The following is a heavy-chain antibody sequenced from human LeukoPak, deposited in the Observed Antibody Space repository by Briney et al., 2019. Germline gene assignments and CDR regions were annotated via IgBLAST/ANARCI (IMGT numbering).Heavy chain of an antibody. Sequence: GGSLRLSCAASGFTFSDYYMSWIRQAPGKGLEWVSYISSSSSYTNYADSVKGRFTISRDNAKNSLYLQMNSLRAEDTAVYYCAREYYYGSGTSFAPSGMDVWGQGTTVTVSS. CDR1: GFTFSDYY. V-gene: IGHV3-11*06. CDR2: ISSSSSYT. J-gene: IGHJ6*02. D-gene: IGHD3-10*01. CDR3: AREYYYGSGTSFAPSGMDV.